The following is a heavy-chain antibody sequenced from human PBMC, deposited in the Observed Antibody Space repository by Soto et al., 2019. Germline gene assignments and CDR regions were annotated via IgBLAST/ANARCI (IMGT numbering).Heavy chain of an antibody. V-gene: IGHV4-59*01. CDR3: AREAPNPCAFDI. CDR2: IYYSGST. J-gene: IGHJ3*02. CDR1: GGSISSYY. Sequence: SETLSLTCTVSGGSISSYYWSWIRQPPGKGLEWIGYIYYSGSTNYNPSLKSRVTISVDTSKNQFSLKLSSVTAADTAVYYCAREAPNPCAFDIWGQGTMVTVSS.